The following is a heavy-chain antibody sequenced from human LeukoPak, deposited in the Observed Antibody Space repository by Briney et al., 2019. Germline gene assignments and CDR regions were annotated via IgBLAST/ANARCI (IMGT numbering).Heavy chain of an antibody. CDR2: INAGNGNT. J-gene: IGHJ6*02. D-gene: IGHD1-26*01. Sequence: ASVKVSCKASGYTFTSYAMHWVRQAPGQRLEWMGWINAGNGNTKYSQKFQGRVTITRDTSASTAYMELSSLRSEDTAVYYCAREEGATRYLGYYYYGMDVWGQGTTVTVSS. CDR1: GYTFTSYA. V-gene: IGHV1-3*01. CDR3: AREEGATRYLGYYYYGMDV.